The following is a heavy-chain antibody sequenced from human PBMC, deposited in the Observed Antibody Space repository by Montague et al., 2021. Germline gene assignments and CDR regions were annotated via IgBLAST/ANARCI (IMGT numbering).Heavy chain of an antibody. J-gene: IGHJ3*02. V-gene: IGHV4-59*08. D-gene: IGHD6-13*01. CDR3: ARHGVSSWYRELDGFDI. CDR2: IYYIAST. CDR1: GGSISAYY. Sequence: SETLSLTCTVSGGSISAYYWSWIRQPPGKGLEWIGYIYYIASTNYNPSLKSRVTVSVDTSKNQFSLKLSSVTAADTAVYYCARHGVSSWYRELDGFDIWGQGTMVIVSS.